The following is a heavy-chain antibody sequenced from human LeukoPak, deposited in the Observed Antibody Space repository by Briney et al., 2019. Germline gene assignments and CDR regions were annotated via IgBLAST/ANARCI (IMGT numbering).Heavy chain of an antibody. Sequence: SETLSLTCTVSGGSISSGGYYWSWIRQHPGKGLEWIGYIYYSGSTYYNPFLKSRVTISVDTSKNQFSLKLSSVTAADTAVYYCARDRAVAGIDYWGQGTLVTVSS. CDR3: ARDRAVAGIDY. CDR1: GGSISSGGYY. D-gene: IGHD6-19*01. V-gene: IGHV4-31*03. J-gene: IGHJ4*02. CDR2: IYYSGST.